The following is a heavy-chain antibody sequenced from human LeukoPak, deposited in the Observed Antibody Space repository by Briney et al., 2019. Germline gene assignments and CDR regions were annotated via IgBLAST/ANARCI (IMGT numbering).Heavy chain of an antibody. J-gene: IGHJ5*01. Sequence: GASVKVSCKATSRISWVRQAPGQGLEWMGWIGTYGGDTYYAQKFQGRITVTTDTSTSTVYMELRNLRSDDTAVYSCARDLWNFYDDSGYTRDFDSWGQGTLVTVSS. CDR1: TSR. CDR2: IGTYGGDT. D-gene: IGHD3-22*01. V-gene: IGHV1-18*01. CDR3: ARDLWNFYDDSGYTRDFDS.